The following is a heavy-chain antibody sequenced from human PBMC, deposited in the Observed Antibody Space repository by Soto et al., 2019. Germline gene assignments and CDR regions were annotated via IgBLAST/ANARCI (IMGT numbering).Heavy chain of an antibody. CDR2: ISSTASYI. D-gene: IGHD4-17*01. CDR3: ARDHYGDYGFDS. J-gene: IGHJ4*02. Sequence: EVQLVESGGGLVKPGESLRLSCAASGFTFTSYSMNWVRQAPGKGLEWVSSISSTASYIYYADSVKGRFTISRDNAKNSLFLQMNSLRAEDTAVYYCARDHYGDYGFDSWGQGALVTVSS. CDR1: GFTFTSYS. V-gene: IGHV3-21*01.